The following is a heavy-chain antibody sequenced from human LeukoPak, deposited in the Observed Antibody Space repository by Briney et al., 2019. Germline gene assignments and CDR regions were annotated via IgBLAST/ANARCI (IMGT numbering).Heavy chain of an antibody. D-gene: IGHD3-3*01. J-gene: IGHJ6*03. CDR3: ARDYDFKNYYYMDV. Sequence: ASVKVSCKASGGTFSSYAISWVRQAPGQGLEWMGGIIPIFGTANYAQKFQGRVTITADESTSTAYMELSSLRSEDTAVYYCARDYDFKNYYYMDVWGKGTTVTVSS. V-gene: IGHV1-69*13. CDR1: GGTFSSYA. CDR2: IIPIFGTA.